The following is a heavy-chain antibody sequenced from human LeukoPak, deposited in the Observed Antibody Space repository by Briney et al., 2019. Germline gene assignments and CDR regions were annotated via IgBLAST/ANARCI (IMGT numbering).Heavy chain of an antibody. CDR2: IYYSGST. J-gene: IGHJ4*02. CDR1: GGSIRSYY. D-gene: IGHD5-24*01. CDR3: AKSGDGYNNYQFDY. Sequence: PSETLSLTCTVSGGSIRSYYWSWIPQPPGKGLEWIGFIYYSGSTNYNPSLKSRVTISVDTSKNQSSLKLSSVTAADMGVYYCAKSGDGYNNYQFDYWGQGTLVTVSS. V-gene: IGHV4-59*08.